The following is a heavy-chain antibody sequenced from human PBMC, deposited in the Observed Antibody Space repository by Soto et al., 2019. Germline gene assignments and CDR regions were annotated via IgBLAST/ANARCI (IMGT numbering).Heavy chain of an antibody. Sequence: ASVKVSCKASGYTFTGYYMHWVRQAPGQGLEWMGWINPNSGGTNYAQKFQGRVTMTRDTSISTAYMELSRLRSDDTAVYYCARGPHFMITFGGVIADRKFDYWGQGTLVTVSS. V-gene: IGHV1-2*02. D-gene: IGHD3-16*02. CDR1: GYTFTGYY. CDR3: ARGPHFMITFGGVIADRKFDY. CDR2: INPNSGGT. J-gene: IGHJ4*02.